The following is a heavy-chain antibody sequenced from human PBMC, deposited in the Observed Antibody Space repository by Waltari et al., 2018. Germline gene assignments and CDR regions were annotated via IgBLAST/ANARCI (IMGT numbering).Heavy chain of an antibody. D-gene: IGHD5-18*01. CDR3: ARAIRRARIQRFWTVFDY. CDR1: GFTVSSNY. CDR2: IYSGGST. J-gene: IGHJ4*02. Sequence: EVQLVESGGGLIQPGGSLRLSCAASGFTVSSNYMSWVRQAPGKGLEWVSVIYSGGSTYYADYGKGRCTISRDNSKNTLYLQMNSLRAEDTAVYYCARAIRRARIQRFWTVFDYWGQGTLVTVSS. V-gene: IGHV3-53*01.